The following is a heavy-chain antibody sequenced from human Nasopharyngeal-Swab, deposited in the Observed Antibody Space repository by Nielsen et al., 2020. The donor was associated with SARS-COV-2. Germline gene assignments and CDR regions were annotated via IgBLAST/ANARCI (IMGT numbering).Heavy chain of an antibody. V-gene: IGHV3-11*04. Sequence: GGSLRLSCAASGFTISDYYMAWIRQAPGRGLEWVSYISTSGRSTDSADSVKGRFTTSRDNAKNTLYLQMNSLRAEDTAVYYCTRNHLGLGIWGQGTVVTVSS. D-gene: IGHD3-16*01. CDR2: ISTSGRST. CDR3: TRNHLGLGI. J-gene: IGHJ3*02. CDR1: GFTISDYY.